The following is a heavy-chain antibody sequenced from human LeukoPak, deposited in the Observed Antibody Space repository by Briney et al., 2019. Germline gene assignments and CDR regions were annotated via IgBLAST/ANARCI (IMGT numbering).Heavy chain of an antibody. CDR1: GLTFSSYG. J-gene: IGHJ6*02. CDR2: ISYDGSNK. V-gene: IGHV3-30*18. CDR3: AKDTVPHCYDSSGYGMDV. Sequence: GGSLRLSCAASGLTFSSYGMHWVRQAPGKGLEWVAVISYDGSNKYYADSVKGRFTISRDNSKNTLYLQMNSLRAEDTAVYYCAKDTVPHCYDSSGYGMDVWGQGTTVTVSS. D-gene: IGHD3-22*01.